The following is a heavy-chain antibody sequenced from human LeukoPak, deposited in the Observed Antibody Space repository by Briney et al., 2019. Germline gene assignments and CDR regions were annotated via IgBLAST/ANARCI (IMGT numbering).Heavy chain of an antibody. J-gene: IGHJ4*02. Sequence: SETLSLTCAVYGGSFSGYYWSWIRQPPGKGLEWIGEINHSGSTNYNPSLKSRVTISVDTSKNQFSLKLSSVTAADTGVYYCARGRSMVPDYWGQGTLVAVSS. D-gene: IGHD2-8*01. V-gene: IGHV4-34*01. CDR1: GGSFSGYY. CDR3: ARGRSMVPDY. CDR2: INHSGST.